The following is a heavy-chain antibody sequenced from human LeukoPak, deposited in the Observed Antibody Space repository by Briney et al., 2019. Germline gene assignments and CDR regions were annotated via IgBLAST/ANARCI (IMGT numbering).Heavy chain of an antibody. J-gene: IGHJ4*02. V-gene: IGHV3-48*03. D-gene: IGHD5-18*01. Sequence: GGSLSLSCAASGFTFSSYEMNWVRQAPGKGLEWVSYISSSGSTIYYADSVKGRFTISRDNAKNSLYLQMNSLRAEDTAVYSCARDKTRGLGYSYSKSGNYFDYWGQGTLVTVSS. CDR2: ISSSGSTI. CDR1: GFTFSSYE. CDR3: ARDKTRGLGYSYSKSGNYFDY.